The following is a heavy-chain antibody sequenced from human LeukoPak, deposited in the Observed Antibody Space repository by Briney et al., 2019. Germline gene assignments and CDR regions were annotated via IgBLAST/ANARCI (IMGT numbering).Heavy chain of an antibody. CDR2: INPNSGCT. CDR3: ARVAYSSSSTDV. J-gene: IGHJ6*04. V-gene: IGHV1-2*02. Sequence: ASVKVSCKASGYTFTGYYMHGVRQAPGQGRAWMGWINPNSGCTNNVQKFQGRDNKTRDTYISAAYMDLTRLGANDTAVYYFARVAYSSSSTDVWGEGTTVTVSS. CDR1: GYTFTGYY. D-gene: IGHD6-13*01.